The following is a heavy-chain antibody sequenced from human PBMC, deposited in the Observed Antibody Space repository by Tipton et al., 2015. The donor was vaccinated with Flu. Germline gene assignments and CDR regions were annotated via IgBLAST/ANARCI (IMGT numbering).Heavy chain of an antibody. V-gene: IGHV4-4*07. CDR1: GGSISNYY. J-gene: IGHJ4*02. CDR2: IYTSGSGST. CDR3: ARDTSLIPAALLY. Sequence: TLSLTCTVSGGSISNYYWSWIRQPAGKGLEWIGRIYTSGSGSTNYNPSLKSRVTMSVDTSKNQFSLKLSSVTAADTAVYYCARDTSLIPAALLYWGQGILVTVSS. D-gene: IGHD2-2*01.